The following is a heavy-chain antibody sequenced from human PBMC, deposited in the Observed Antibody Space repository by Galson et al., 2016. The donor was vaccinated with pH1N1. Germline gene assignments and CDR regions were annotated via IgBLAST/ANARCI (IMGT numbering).Heavy chain of an antibody. Sequence: SLRLSCAASGLTFSSYAMSWVRQAPGKGLEWVSTISGSGFTTFFADSVKGRFTISRDNSKNTFHLQLNSLRAEDTAIYYCVKGGHYSSFDYWGQGALVTVSS. CDR2: ISGSGFTT. CDR1: GLTFSSYA. D-gene: IGHD4-11*01. V-gene: IGHV3-23*01. J-gene: IGHJ4*02. CDR3: VKGGHYSSFDY.